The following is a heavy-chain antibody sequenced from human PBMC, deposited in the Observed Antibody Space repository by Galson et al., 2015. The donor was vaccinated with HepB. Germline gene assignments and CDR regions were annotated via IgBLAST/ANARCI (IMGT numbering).Heavy chain of an antibody. Sequence: SLRLSCAASGFTFSSHGMHWVRQAPGKGLECVAGIWSGGSKKHYADSVKGRFTISRDNSKNTMNLQMNSLRAGDTAIYYCAKVAILGATPHYFDYWGQGTQVTVSS. CDR3: AKVAILGATPHYFDY. D-gene: IGHD3-16*01. V-gene: IGHV3-33*06. CDR1: GFTFSSHG. J-gene: IGHJ4*02. CDR2: IWSGGSKK.